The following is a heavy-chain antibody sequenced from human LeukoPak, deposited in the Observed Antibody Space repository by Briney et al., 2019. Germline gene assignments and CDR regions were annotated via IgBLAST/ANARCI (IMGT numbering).Heavy chain of an antibody. CDR3: AKWFVYCSSTSCYTGGFDP. Sequence: GGSLRLSCAASGFTFSSYGMHWVRQAPGKGLEWVAVISYDGSNKYCADSVKGRFTISRDNSKNTLYLQMNSLRAEDTAVYYCAKWFVYCSSTSCYTGGFDPWGQGTLVTVSS. J-gene: IGHJ5*02. CDR1: GFTFSSYG. D-gene: IGHD2-2*02. V-gene: IGHV3-30*18. CDR2: ISYDGSNK.